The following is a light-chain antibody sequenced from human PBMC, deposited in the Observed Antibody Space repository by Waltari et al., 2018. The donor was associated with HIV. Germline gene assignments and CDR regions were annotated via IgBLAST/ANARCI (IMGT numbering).Light chain of an antibody. CDR3: QQYDRLPIT. J-gene: IGKJ5*01. V-gene: IGKV1-33*01. Sequence: DIQMTQSPSSLSDSVGHRVTNTCQASQDISNCVNWYQQKPGKAPKLLIYDASTLQTGVPSRFSGRGSGTDFTFTITSLQPEDFAIYYCQQYDRLPITFGQGTRLEIK. CDR2: DAS. CDR1: QDISNC.